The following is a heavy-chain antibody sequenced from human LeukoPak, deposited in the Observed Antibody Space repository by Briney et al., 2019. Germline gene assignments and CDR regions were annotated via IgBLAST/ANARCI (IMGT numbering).Heavy chain of an antibody. D-gene: IGHD2-2*01. CDR1: GFTFSNFA. Sequence: GGSLRLSCAASGFTFSNFAMSWVRQAPGKGLEWVSAINGGGGSTYYADSVKGRFTISRDNSKNTVYLQMNSLRAEDTAVYYCARGETSSYDYWGQGTLVTVSS. CDR2: INGGGGST. J-gene: IGHJ4*02. V-gene: IGHV3-23*01. CDR3: ARGETSSYDY.